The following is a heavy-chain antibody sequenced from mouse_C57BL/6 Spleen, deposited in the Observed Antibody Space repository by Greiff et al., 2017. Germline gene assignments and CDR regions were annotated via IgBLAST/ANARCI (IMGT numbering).Heavy chain of an antibody. D-gene: IGHD1-1*01. CDR3: ARSGYYYGSSHWYFDV. J-gene: IGHJ1*03. Sequence: QVQLQQPGAELVKPGASVKLSCKASGYTFTSYWMQWVKQRPGQGLEWIGEIDPSDSYTNYNQKFKGKATLTVDTSSSTAYMQLSSLTSEDSAVDYCARSGYYYGSSHWYFDVWGTGTTVTVSS. CDR1: GYTFTSYW. CDR2: IDPSDSYT. V-gene: IGHV1-50*01.